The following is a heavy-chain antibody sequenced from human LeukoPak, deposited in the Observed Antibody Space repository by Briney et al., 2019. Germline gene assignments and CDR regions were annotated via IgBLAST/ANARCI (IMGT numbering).Heavy chain of an antibody. D-gene: IGHD6-13*01. CDR2: IQFDGSDK. Sequence: GGSLRLSCAASGLTFSTYGMHWVRQAPGKGLEWVAFIQFDGSDKFYADSVKGRFTISRDNSKNTLYLQMNSLRAEDTAVYYCARDSSREEFDYWGQGTLVTVSS. V-gene: IGHV3-30*02. CDR1: GLTFSTYG. CDR3: ARDSSREEFDY. J-gene: IGHJ4*02.